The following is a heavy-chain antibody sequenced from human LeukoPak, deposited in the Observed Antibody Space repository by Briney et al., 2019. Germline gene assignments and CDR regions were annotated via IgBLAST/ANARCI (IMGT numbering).Heavy chain of an antibody. J-gene: IGHJ4*02. CDR2: INPNSGGT. CDR3: ARLAAADPFDY. V-gene: IGHV1-2*02. Sequence: ASVKVSCKASGYTFTGYYMHWVRQAPGQGLEWMGWINPNSGGTNYAQKFQGRVTMARDTTISTAYMELSRLRSDDTAVYYCARLAAADPFDYWGQGTLVTVSS. CDR1: GYTFTGYY. D-gene: IGHD6-13*01.